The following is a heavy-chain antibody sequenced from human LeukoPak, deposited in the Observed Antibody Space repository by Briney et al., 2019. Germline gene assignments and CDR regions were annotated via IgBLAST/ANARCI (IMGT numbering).Heavy chain of an antibody. Sequence: PSETLSLTCAVYIDSFSNYHWNWIRQTPAKGMEWIGEVNESGGTNISPSLRSRVILSVDTSKNQFSLTLSSVTAADTAVYYCARGGCSGGSCYSLYYYMDIWGKGTTVTVSS. V-gene: IGHV4-34*01. CDR2: VNESGGT. J-gene: IGHJ6*03. D-gene: IGHD2-15*01. CDR3: ARGGCSGGSCYSLYYYMDI. CDR1: IDSFSNYH.